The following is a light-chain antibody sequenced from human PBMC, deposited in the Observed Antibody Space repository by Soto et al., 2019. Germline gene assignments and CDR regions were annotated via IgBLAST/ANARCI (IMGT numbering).Light chain of an antibody. CDR3: SSYTSSSTRVV. CDR1: SSEVGGYNY. Sequence: QSALTQPASMSGSPGQSITISCTGTSSEVGGYNYVSWYQQHPGKAPKVMIFDVSRRPSGVSNRFSGSKSGNTASLTISGLQVEDEADYYCSSYTSSSTRVVFGGGTKLTVL. CDR2: DVS. V-gene: IGLV2-14*03. J-gene: IGLJ2*01.